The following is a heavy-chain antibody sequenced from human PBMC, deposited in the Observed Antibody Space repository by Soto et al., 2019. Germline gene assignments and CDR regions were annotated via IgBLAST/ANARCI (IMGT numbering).Heavy chain of an antibody. V-gene: IGHV1-69*13. D-gene: IGHD3-10*01. CDR3: ARDHGDGYGMDV. Sequence: RASVKVSCKASGGTFSSYAISWVRQAPGQGLEWMGGIIPIFGTANCAQKFQGRVTITADESTSTAYMELSSLRSEDTAVYYCARDHGDGYGMDVWSQGTTVTVSS. CDR1: GGTFSSYA. CDR2: IIPIFGTA. J-gene: IGHJ6*02.